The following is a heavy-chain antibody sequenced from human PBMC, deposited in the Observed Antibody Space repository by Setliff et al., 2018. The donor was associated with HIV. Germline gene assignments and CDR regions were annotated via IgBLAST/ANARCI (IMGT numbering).Heavy chain of an antibody. Sequence: KPSETLSLTCPVSGGSISTYYWSWIRQPPGKGLEWIGYIYTSGTTNYNPSLKSRVAISVDTSKKQVSLKLSSVTAADTAVYYCARHANYDFWSGYWGYYFDYWGQGTLVTVSS. D-gene: IGHD3-3*01. J-gene: IGHJ4*02. CDR1: GGSISTYY. V-gene: IGHV4-4*09. CDR2: IYTSGTT. CDR3: ARHANYDFWSGYWGYYFDY.